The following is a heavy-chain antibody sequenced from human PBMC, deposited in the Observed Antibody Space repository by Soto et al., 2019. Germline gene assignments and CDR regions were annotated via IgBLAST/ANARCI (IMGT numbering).Heavy chain of an antibody. D-gene: IGHD3-10*01. Sequence: GGSLRLSCAASGFTFSSYSMNWVRQAPGKGLEWVSYISSSSSTIYYADSVKGRFTISRDNAKNSLYLQMNSLRAEDTAVYYCARDMKNHLKITMVRGLSPGKLDYWGQGTLVTVSS. V-gene: IGHV3-48*01. CDR1: GFTFSSYS. CDR2: ISSSSSTI. CDR3: ARDMKNHLKITMVRGLSPGKLDY. J-gene: IGHJ4*02.